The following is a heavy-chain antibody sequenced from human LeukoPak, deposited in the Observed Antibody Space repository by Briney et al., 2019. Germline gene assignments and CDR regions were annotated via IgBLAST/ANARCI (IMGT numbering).Heavy chain of an antibody. V-gene: IGHV3-21*01. D-gene: IGHD3-22*01. CDR3: ARGPSPNDSSGHNWFDP. CDR1: GFTFSSYN. CDR2: ISSSSIFI. J-gene: IGHJ5*02. Sequence: KPGGSLRLSCAASGFTFSSYNMNWVRQAPGKGLEWVSSISSSSIFIFYADSVKGRFTISKDNAKNSLYLHMNSLRAEDTAVYYCARGPSPNDSSGHNWFDPWGQGALVTVSS.